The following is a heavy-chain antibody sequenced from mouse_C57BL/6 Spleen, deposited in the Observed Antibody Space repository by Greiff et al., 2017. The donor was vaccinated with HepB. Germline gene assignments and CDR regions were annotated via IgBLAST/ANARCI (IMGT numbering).Heavy chain of an antibody. J-gene: IGHJ1*03. Sequence: GGGLVQPKGSLKLSCAASGFSFNTYAMNWVRQAPGKGLEWVARIRSKSNNYATYYADSVKDRFTISRDDSESMLYLQMNNLKTEDTAMYYCVSLKGGYFDVWGTGTTVTVSS. CDR2: IRSKSNNYAT. CDR1: GFSFNTYA. V-gene: IGHV10-1*01. CDR3: VSLKGGYFDV.